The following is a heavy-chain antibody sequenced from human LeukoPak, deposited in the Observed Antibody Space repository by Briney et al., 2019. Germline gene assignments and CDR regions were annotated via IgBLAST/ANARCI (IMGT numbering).Heavy chain of an antibody. CDR3: ARGGFLEWFDFDY. CDR2: ISSSSSYI. Sequence: GGSLRLSCAASEFTFSSYSMNWVRQAPGKRLEWVSSISSSSSYIYYADSVKGRFTISRDNAKNSLYLQMNSLRAEDTAVYYCARGGFLEWFDFDYWGQGTLVTVSS. D-gene: IGHD3-3*01. V-gene: IGHV3-21*01. J-gene: IGHJ4*02. CDR1: EFTFSSYS.